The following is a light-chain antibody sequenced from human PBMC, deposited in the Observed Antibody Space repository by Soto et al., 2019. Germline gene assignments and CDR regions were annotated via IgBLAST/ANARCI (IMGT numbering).Light chain of an antibody. Sequence: EIVLTQSPGTLSLSPGQRATLSCRASQSVTSTYLAWFQHKPGQAPRLLIYGTSNRATGIPDRFSGSGSGTGFTLIIRRLEPEDFAVYYCQHYGSSLFTFGHGTRMEIK. V-gene: IGKV3-20*01. CDR3: QHYGSSLFT. CDR2: GTS. CDR1: QSVTSTY. J-gene: IGKJ5*01.